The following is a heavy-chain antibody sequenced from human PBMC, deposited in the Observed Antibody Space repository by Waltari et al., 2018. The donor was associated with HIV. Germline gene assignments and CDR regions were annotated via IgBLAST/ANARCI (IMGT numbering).Heavy chain of an antibody. CDR3: ARVGSQGAFDI. Sequence: EVLLVESGEGLVQPGGSLRLSCAASGFTLSSYSMHWVRQSPGRGLEYVSAISYGGGGTTYYADSVKDRFTISRDNSKNTLYLQMGSLRAEDMAVYYCARVGSQGAFDIWGQGTMVTDSS. CDR2: ISYGGGGTT. D-gene: IGHD3-10*01. V-gene: IGHV3-64*02. J-gene: IGHJ3*02. CDR1: GFTLSSYS.